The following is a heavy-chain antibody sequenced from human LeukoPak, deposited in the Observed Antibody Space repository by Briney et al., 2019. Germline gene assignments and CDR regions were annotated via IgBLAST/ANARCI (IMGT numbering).Heavy chain of an antibody. Sequence: GGSLRLSCAASGFTFSSYAMSWVRQAPGKGLEWVSVIYSGGSTYYADSVKGRFTISRDNPKNTLYLQMNSLRAEDTAVYYCARDRVTIFGVVTPMDVWGQGTTVTVSS. CDR3: ARDRVTIFGVVTPMDV. CDR1: GFTFSSYA. J-gene: IGHJ6*02. V-gene: IGHV3-66*01. CDR2: IYSGGST. D-gene: IGHD3-3*01.